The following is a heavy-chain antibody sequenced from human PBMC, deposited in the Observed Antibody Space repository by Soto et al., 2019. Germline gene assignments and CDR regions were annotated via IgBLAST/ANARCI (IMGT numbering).Heavy chain of an antibody. CDR2: IYTSGST. V-gene: IGHV4-4*07. CDR1: NGSLSNSY. CDR3: TRSILKESWFDP. D-gene: IGHD2-21*01. J-gene: IGHJ5*02. Sequence: QVQLQESGPGLVKPSETLSLSCTVSNGSLSNSYWNWIRQPAGKGLEWIGRIYTSGSTTYNPTLRSGVTMSLDTSKNQFSLKLNSVRAAGTAVYYCTRSILKESWFDPWGQGTLVTVSS.